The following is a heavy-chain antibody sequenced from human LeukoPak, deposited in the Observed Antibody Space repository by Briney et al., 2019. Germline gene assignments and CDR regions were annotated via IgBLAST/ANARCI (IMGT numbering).Heavy chain of an antibody. CDR2: VNAEGGNT. CDR1: GFTFDNYR. Sequence: PGGPLRLSCAASGFTFDNYRMSWVRQAPGKGLEWVSTVNAEGGNTYYADSVKGPFTISRDNFKSTLILQMNSLRVEDTTLYYCTKRVKYGGTWDHFADWGQGTLVTVSS. CDR3: TKRVKYGGTWDHFAD. D-gene: IGHD1-26*01. J-gene: IGHJ4*02. V-gene: IGHV3-23*01.